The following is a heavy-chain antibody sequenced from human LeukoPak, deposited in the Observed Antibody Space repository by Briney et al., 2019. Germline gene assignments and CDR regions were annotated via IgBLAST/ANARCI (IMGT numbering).Heavy chain of an antibody. Sequence: ASVKVSCKASGYTFTDYYMHWVRQAPGQGLEWMGWMNPNSGNTGYAQKFQGRVTMTRNTSISTAYMELSSLRSEDTAVYYCARVVGPGWFDPWGQGTLVTVSS. D-gene: IGHD2-21*01. CDR2: MNPNSGNT. CDR3: ARVVGPGWFDP. J-gene: IGHJ5*02. CDR1: GYTFTDYY. V-gene: IGHV1-8*02.